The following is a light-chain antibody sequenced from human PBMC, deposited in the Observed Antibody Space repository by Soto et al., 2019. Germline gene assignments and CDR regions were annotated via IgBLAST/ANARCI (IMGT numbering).Light chain of an antibody. CDR2: GAS. CDR3: QHYGSAPPYT. Sequence: EIVLTQSPGTLSLSPGERATLSCRASQSVSSNSLAWYQQKPGQAPRLLIYGASSRATGIPDRFSGSGSGRDFTLTVSRLEPEDFAVYYCQHYGSAPPYTFGQGTKLEIK. V-gene: IGKV3-20*01. J-gene: IGKJ2*01. CDR1: QSVSSNS.